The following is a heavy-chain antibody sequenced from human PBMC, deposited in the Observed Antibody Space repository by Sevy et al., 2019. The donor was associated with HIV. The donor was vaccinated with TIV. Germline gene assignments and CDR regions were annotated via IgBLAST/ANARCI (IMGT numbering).Heavy chain of an antibody. Sequence: GGSLRLSCVASGFTFDNYDFHWVRQAPGKGLEWVAVISHDGNYKNYADSVKVRFTISRDNFKNTLYLQMSGLSLEDTAVYFCARLFSCGGDCYYLDSWGQGALVTVSS. CDR3: ARLFSCGGDCYYLDS. CDR2: ISHDGNYK. V-gene: IGHV3-30-3*01. D-gene: IGHD2-21*02. J-gene: IGHJ4*02. CDR1: GFTFDNYD.